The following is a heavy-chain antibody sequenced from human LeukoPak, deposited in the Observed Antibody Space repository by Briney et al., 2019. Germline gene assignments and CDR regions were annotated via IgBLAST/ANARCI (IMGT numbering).Heavy chain of an antibody. Sequence: ASVKVSCKASGYTFTSYGISWVRQAPGQGLEWMGWISAYNGNTNYAQKLQGRVTMTTDTSTSTAYMELRSLRSDDTAVYYCASALLVPPPILKNWLDAWGQGTLVTVSS. CDR3: ASALLVPPPILKNWLDA. D-gene: IGHD2-2*02. V-gene: IGHV1-18*01. CDR2: ISAYNGNT. CDR1: GYTFTSYG. J-gene: IGHJ5*02.